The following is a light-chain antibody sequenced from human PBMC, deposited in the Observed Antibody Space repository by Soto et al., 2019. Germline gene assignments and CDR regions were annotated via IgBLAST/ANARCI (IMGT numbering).Light chain of an antibody. V-gene: IGKV3-15*01. CDR1: QSVGRN. CDR3: QPFDNWPPRT. CDR2: GAS. Sequence: LSPSPDRQSLSPGERATRSCLASQSVGRNLAWYPKKPGQAPRLLIYGASTRATGIPARFSGSGSGTEFTLTIHSLHFEDFAVYYCQPFDNWPPRTFAGGTKVDIK. J-gene: IGKJ4*01.